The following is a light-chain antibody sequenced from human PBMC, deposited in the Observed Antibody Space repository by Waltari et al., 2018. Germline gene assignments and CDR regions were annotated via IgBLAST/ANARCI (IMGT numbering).Light chain of an antibody. CDR3: QHNYGTPLT. CDR2: KAS. Sequence: DIQMTQSPSSLSASVGHRVTITCRASENVNNYLNWYQQKPGKAPKLLIYKASTLQSGVPSRFSGSGSGTDYTFTISSLQSEDVATYYCQHNYGTPLTFGGGTKVEIK. J-gene: IGKJ4*01. V-gene: IGKV1-39*01. CDR1: ENVNNY.